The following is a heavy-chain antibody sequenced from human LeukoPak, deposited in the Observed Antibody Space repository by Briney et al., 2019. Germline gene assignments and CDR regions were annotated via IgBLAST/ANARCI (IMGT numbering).Heavy chain of an antibody. CDR3: AKGSSGDLPQNWFDP. Sequence: PGGSLRLSCAASGFTFDDYAMHWVRQAPGKGLEWVSGISWNSGSIGYADSVKGRFTISRDNAKNSLYLQMNSLRAEDTALYYCAKGSSGDLPQNWFDPWGQGTLVTVSS. J-gene: IGHJ5*02. D-gene: IGHD2-15*01. V-gene: IGHV3-9*01. CDR2: ISWNSGSI. CDR1: GFTFDDYA.